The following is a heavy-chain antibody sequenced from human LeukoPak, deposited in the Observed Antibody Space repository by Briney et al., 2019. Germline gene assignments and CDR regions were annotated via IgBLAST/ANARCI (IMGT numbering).Heavy chain of an antibody. CDR2: IIPIFGTA. CDR3: ARVGSWYYYDSSGYSPFDY. V-gene: IGHV1-69*13. J-gene: IGHJ4*01. Sequence: SVKVSCKASGGTFSSYAISWVRQAPGQGLEWMGGIIPIFGTANYAQKFQGRVTITADESTSTAYMELSSLRSEDTAVYYCARVGSWYYYDSSGYSPFDYWGQEPWSPSPQ. CDR1: GGTFSSYA. D-gene: IGHD3-22*01.